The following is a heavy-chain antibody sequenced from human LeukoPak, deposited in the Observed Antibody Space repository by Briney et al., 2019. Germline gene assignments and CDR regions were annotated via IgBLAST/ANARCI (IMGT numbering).Heavy chain of an antibody. CDR3: ARATAVVSFDF. CDR2: IDPSDSYT. J-gene: IGHJ4*02. D-gene: IGHD5-18*01. V-gene: IGHV5-10-1*01. Sequence: GESLRISCKGSGYSFTSNWISWVRQMPGKGVEWMGRIDPSDSYTDYSPSFQGHVTISADKSISTAYLQWSSLKASDTAMYYCARATAVVSFDFWGEGTLVTVSS. CDR1: GYSFTSNW.